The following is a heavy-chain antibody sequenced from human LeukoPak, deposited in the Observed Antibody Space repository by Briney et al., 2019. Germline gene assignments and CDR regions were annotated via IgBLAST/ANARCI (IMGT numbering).Heavy chain of an antibody. D-gene: IGHD3-22*01. CDR3: ARDRVYYDTSGYYFDI. Sequence: SETLSLTCTVSGGSISSYYWSWIRQPAGKGLEWIGRTYTSGSTNYNPSLRSRVIMSVDTSKNQFSLKLTSVTAADTAVYYCARDRVYYDTSGYYFDIWGQGTMVTVSS. CDR2: TYTSGST. V-gene: IGHV4-4*07. CDR1: GGSISSYY. J-gene: IGHJ3*02.